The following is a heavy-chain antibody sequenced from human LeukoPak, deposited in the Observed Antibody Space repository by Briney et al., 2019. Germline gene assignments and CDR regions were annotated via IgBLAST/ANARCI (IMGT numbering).Heavy chain of an antibody. V-gene: IGHV3-23*01. CDR2: ISGSGGST. CDR3: AKDRRSSDFWSGYYQYYFDY. D-gene: IGHD3-3*01. Sequence: GGSLRLSCAASGFTFSSYGMSWVRQAPGKGLEWVSAISGSGGSTYYADSVKGRFTISRDNSKNTLYLQMNSLRAEDTAVYYCAKDRRSSDFWSGYYQYYFDYWGQGTLVTVSS. J-gene: IGHJ4*02. CDR1: GFTFSSYG.